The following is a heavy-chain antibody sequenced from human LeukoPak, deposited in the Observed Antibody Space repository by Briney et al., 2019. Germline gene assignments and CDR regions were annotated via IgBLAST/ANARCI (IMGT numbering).Heavy chain of an antibody. CDR1: GGSISSGGYS. CDR3: ARNSVASKDAFDI. CDR2: IYHSGST. J-gene: IGHJ3*02. V-gene: IGHV4-30-2*01. Sequence: PSQTLSLTCVVSGGSISSGGYSWSWIRQPPGKGLEWIGYIYHSGSTYYNPSLKSRVTISVDRSKNQFSLKLSSVTAADTAVYYCARNSVASKDAFDIWGQGTMVTVSS. D-gene: IGHD5/OR15-5a*01.